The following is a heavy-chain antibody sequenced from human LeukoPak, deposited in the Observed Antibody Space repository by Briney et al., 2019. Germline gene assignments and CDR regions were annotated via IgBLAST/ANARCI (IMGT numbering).Heavy chain of an antibody. CDR2: INPKTNGT. J-gene: IGHJ4*02. CDR1: GYTFADYY. CDR3: ARSKRRGDLLDY. D-gene: IGHD2-21*02. V-gene: IGHV1-2*02. Sequence: GASVKVSCKASGYTFADYYVRWVRQALGQGLEWMGWINPKTNGTNFALKFLGRVTMTRDTSITTAYMELTSLRSDDTALYYCARSKRRGDLLDYWGQGILVTVSS.